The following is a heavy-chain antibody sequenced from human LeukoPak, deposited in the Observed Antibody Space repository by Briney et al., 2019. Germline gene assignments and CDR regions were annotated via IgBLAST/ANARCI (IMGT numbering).Heavy chain of an antibody. CDR3: ASGRQPHYLTSYFYYYMEV. J-gene: IGHJ6*03. D-gene: IGHD3-10*01. CDR2: IFSGGSI. Sequence: GGSLRLSCAASGFTITNNYMSWVRQAPGKGLEWVSVIFSGGSICCADSVKGRFTISRDNSKNTLYLQMNSLRADDTAVYYCASGRQPHYLTSYFYYYMEVWGKGTTVTVSS. V-gene: IGHV3-53*01. CDR1: GFTITNNY.